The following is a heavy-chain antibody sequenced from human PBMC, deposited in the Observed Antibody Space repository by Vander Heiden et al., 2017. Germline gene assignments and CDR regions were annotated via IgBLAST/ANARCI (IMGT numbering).Heavy chain of an antibody. D-gene: IGHD2-15*01. Sequence: QVQLKQWGAGLLKPSGTLSLTCAVYGVSFSDFYWSWIRQSPGKGLEWIGEINHSGSTNYNPSLKSRVTISVDTSKNQFSLKLSSVTAADTAVYYCASPVDGYDIWGQGTMVTVSS. CDR1: GVSFSDFY. CDR2: INHSGST. CDR3: ASPVDGYDI. J-gene: IGHJ3*02. V-gene: IGHV4-34*01.